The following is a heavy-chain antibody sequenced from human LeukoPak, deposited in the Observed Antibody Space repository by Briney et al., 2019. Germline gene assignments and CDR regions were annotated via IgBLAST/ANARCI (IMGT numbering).Heavy chain of an antibody. Sequence: GGSLRLSCAVSGLTFSNYWMHWVRQAPGKGLVWVSRISNDGTSTSYADSVKGRFTISRDNSKNTLYLQMNSLRAEDTAVYYCAKDLIDYWGQGTLVTVSS. J-gene: IGHJ4*02. V-gene: IGHV3-74*01. CDR2: ISNDGTST. CDR3: AKDLIDY. CDR1: GLTFSNYW.